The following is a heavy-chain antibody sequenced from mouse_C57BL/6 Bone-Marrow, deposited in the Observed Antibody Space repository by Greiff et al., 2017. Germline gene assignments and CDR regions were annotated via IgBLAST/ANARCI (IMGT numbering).Heavy chain of an antibody. V-gene: IGHV1-64*01. J-gene: IGHJ2*01. CDR2: IHPNSGST. CDR3: ARRDSYGSLYYFDY. CDR1: GYTFTSYW. D-gene: IGHD1-1*01. Sequence: VQLQQPGAELVKPGASVKLSCKASGYTFTSYWMHWVKQRPGQGLEWIGMIHPNSGSTNYNEKFKSKATLTVDKSSSTAYMQLSSLTSEDSAVYYCARRDSYGSLYYFDYWGQGTTLTVSS.